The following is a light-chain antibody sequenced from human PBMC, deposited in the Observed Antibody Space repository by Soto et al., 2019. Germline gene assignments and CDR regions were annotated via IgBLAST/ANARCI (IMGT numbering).Light chain of an antibody. J-gene: IGKJ1*01. V-gene: IGKV3-20*01. Sequence: IVLTQSPDTLSLSPGERATLSCRTSQSVSSNYLAWYQQKPAQAPRLLIYGASNRATGIPDRFSGSGSGTDFTLTISRLEPEDFAVYYCLQYGSSPHTFGQGTKVDI. CDR1: QSVSSNY. CDR3: LQYGSSPHT. CDR2: GAS.